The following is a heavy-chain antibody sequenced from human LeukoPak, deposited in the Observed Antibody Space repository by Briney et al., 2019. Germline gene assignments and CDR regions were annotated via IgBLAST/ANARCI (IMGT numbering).Heavy chain of an antibody. D-gene: IGHD1-26*01. CDR1: GGSISSYY. J-gene: IGHJ4*02. V-gene: IGHV4-4*07. CDR2: IYTSGST. CDR3: AKVRYSGSYWDY. Sequence: SETLSLTCTVSGGSISSYYWSWIRQPAGKGLEWIGRIYTSGSTNYKPSLKSRVTMSVDTSKNQFSLKLSSVTAADTAVYYCAKVRYSGSYWDYWGQGILVTVSS.